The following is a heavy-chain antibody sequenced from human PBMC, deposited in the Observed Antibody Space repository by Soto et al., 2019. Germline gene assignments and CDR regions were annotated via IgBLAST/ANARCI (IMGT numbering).Heavy chain of an antibody. Sequence: QLQLQESGPGLVKPSETLSLTCTVSGGSISSSSYYWGWIRQPPGKGLEWIGSIYYSGSTYYNPSLKSRVTISVDTSKNQFSLKLSSVTAADTAVYYCAAGLRWGEVDPWGQGTLVTVSS. CDR3: AAGLRWGEVDP. V-gene: IGHV4-39*01. D-gene: IGHD4-17*01. CDR2: IYYSGST. J-gene: IGHJ5*02. CDR1: GGSISSSSYY.